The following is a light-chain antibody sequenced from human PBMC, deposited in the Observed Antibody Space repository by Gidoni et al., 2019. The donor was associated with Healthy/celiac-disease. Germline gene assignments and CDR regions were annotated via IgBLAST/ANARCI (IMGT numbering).Light chain of an antibody. V-gene: IGKV1-5*03. CDR3: QQYNSYWT. J-gene: IGKJ2*01. Sequence: DIQMPQSPSTLSASVGDRVTITCRASQSISSWLAWYQQKPGKAPKLLIYKASSLESGVPSRFSGSGSGTEFTLTISSLQPDDFATYYCQQYNSYWTFGQGTKLEIK. CDR1: QSISSW. CDR2: KAS.